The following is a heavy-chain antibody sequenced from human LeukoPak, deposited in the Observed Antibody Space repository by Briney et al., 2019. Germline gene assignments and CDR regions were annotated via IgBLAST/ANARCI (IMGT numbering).Heavy chain of an antibody. V-gene: IGHV3-48*01. CDR3: AKDGAWYDSSGNSIDY. Sequence: GGSLRLSCAASGFTFINAWMAWVRQAPGKGLEWVSYISSSSSTIYYADSVKGRFTISRDNAKNSLYLQMNSLRAEDTAVYYCAKDGAWYDSSGNSIDYWGQGTLVTVSS. CDR2: ISSSSSTI. J-gene: IGHJ4*02. CDR1: GFTFINAW. D-gene: IGHD3-22*01.